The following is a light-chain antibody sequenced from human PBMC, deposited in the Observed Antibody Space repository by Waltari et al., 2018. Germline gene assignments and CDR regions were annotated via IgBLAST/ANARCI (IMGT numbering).Light chain of an antibody. V-gene: IGLV1-40*01. Sequence: QSVLTQPPSVSGAPGQRVTISCTGSSPNLGAGSDVPWYQQLPGTAPKLLIYGNNNRPSGVPDRFSGSKSGTSASLAITGLQAEDEADYYCQSYDSSLSGVVFGGGTKLTVL. CDR3: QSYDSSLSGVV. CDR1: SPNLGAGSD. J-gene: IGLJ2*01. CDR2: GNN.